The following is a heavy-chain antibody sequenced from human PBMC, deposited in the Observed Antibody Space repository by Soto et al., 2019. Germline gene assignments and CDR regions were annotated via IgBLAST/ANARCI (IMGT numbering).Heavy chain of an antibody. Sequence: QVQLQESGPGLVKPSETLSLTCTVSGASINSHYWTWIRQPPGKGLVWIGSIYFSGSTNYSPSLKGRVTISVDRSKSQFSLNLSSVTAADTAMYYCARELSYGMDVWGQGTTVIVSS. CDR1: GASINSHY. V-gene: IGHV4-59*11. J-gene: IGHJ6*02. CDR2: IYFSGST. CDR3: ARELSYGMDV.